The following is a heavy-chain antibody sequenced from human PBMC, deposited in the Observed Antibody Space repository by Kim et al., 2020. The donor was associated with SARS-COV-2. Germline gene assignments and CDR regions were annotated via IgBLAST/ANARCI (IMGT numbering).Heavy chain of an antibody. D-gene: IGHD3-10*01. CDR3: AKDLVRGAYYGMDV. Sequence: ADAVKGRFTISRDNSKNTLYLQMNSLRAEDTAVYYCAKDLVRGAYYGMDVWGQGTTVTVSS. J-gene: IGHJ6*02. V-gene: IGHV3-23*01.